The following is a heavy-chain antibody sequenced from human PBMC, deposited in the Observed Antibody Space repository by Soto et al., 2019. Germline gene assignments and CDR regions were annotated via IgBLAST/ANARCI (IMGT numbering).Heavy chain of an antibody. CDR1: GFTFSDYW. CDR2: IKRDGSEK. V-gene: IGHV3-7*05. CDR3: ATSMGRGGNDY. J-gene: IGHJ4*02. Sequence: EVQLMESGGGLVQPGGSLRLSCAASGFTFSDYWMSWVRQAPGKGLECVANIKRDGSEKYYVDPVKGRFTISRDNAKNSLYLQMNSLRAEDTAVYYCATSMGRGGNDYWGQGTLVNVSS. D-gene: IGHD3-10*01.